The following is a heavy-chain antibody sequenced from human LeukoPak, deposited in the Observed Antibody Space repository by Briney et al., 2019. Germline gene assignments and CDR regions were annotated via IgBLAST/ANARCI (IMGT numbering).Heavy chain of an antibody. CDR3: ARDGLRRPPTPYCGGDCPLDY. CDR2: ISSSGSTI. CDR1: GFTFSSYE. V-gene: IGHV3-48*03. D-gene: IGHD2-21*02. J-gene: IGHJ4*02. Sequence: GGSLRLSCAASGFTFSSYEMNWVRQAPGKGLEWVSYISSSGSTIYYADSVKGRFTISRDNAKNSLYLQMNSLRVKDTAMYYCARDGLRRPPTPYCGGDCPLDYWGQGTLVSVSS.